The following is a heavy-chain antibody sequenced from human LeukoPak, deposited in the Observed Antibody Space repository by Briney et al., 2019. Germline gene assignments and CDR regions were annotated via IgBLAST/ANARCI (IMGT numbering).Heavy chain of an antibody. D-gene: IGHD5-18*01. CDR3: ARGEDTAMVTGGYNWFDP. J-gene: IGHJ5*02. V-gene: IGHV3-21*01. CDR1: GFIFSSYS. CDR2: ISGSSSYI. Sequence: RGSLRLSCAASGFIFSSYSMNWVRQAPGKGLEWVSSISGSSSYIYYADSVKGRFTISRDNAKNSLYLQMNSLRAEDTAVYYCARGEDTAMVTGGYNWFDPWGQGTLVTVSS.